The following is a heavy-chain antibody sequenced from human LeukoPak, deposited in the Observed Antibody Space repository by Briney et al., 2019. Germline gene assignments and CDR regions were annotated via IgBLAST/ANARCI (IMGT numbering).Heavy chain of an antibody. Sequence: PSETLSLTCAVSGDSISGYYWSWIRQPPGKGLEWLGYIYYTGSTTKYNPSLKSRVTISVDTSKNQFSLKLYSVAAADTAVYYCARGAVGYGSSSAFDYWGQGALVTVSS. CDR3: ARGAVGYGSSSAFDY. CDR2: IYYTGSTT. V-gene: IGHV4-59*01. J-gene: IGHJ4*02. CDR1: GDSISGYY. D-gene: IGHD6-6*01.